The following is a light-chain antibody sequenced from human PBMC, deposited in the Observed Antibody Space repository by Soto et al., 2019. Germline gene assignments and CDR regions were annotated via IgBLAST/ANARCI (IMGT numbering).Light chain of an antibody. J-gene: IGKJ1*01. Sequence: EIVMTQSPATLSLSPGERATLSCRANQSVSNNLAWYQQKPGQAPRLLIYGASTRATGIPARFSGSGSGTEFTLTISSLQSEDFAVYYCQQYNNWLPLTFGQGTKVEIK. CDR3: QQYNNWLPLT. CDR2: GAS. V-gene: IGKV3-15*01. CDR1: QSVSNN.